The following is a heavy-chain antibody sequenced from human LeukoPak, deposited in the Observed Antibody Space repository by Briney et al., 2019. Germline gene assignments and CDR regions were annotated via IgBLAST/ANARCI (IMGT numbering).Heavy chain of an antibody. D-gene: IGHD3-22*01. Sequence: ASVKVSCKASGYTFTGYYMHWVRQAPGQGLEGMGRINPNRGGTNYAQKFQGRVTMTSDTSISTAYMELSRLRSDDTAVYYCARAPGYYDSSDDYWGQGTLITVSS. CDR3: ARAPGYYDSSDDY. V-gene: IGHV1-2*06. J-gene: IGHJ4*02. CDR2: INPNRGGT. CDR1: GYTFTGYY.